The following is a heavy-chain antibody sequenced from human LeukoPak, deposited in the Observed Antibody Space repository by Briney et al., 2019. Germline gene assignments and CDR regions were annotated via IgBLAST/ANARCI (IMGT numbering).Heavy chain of an antibody. Sequence: ASVKVSCKASGGTFSSYAISWVRQAPGQGLEWMGGIIPIFGTANYAQKFQGRVTITADESTSTAYMELSSLRSEDTAVYYCARVRSYDYYYYYMDVWGKGTTVTVSS. CDR2: IIPIFGTA. V-gene: IGHV1-69*13. CDR3: ARVRSYDYYYYYMDV. D-gene: IGHD1-26*01. J-gene: IGHJ6*03. CDR1: GGTFSSYA.